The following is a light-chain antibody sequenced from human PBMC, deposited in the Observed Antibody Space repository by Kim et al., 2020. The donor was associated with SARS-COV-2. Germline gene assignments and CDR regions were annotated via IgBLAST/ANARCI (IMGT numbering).Light chain of an antibody. Sequence: KTVAISCTRGGGSIASSYVHWYQQRPGSAPITVIYDDNERPSGVPDRFSGSIDSSSNTASLTISGLRTEGEADYYCQSYDSSKDCVFGGGTQLTVL. J-gene: IGLJ3*02. V-gene: IGLV6-57*03. CDR1: GGSIASSY. CDR2: DDN. CDR3: QSYDSSKDCV.